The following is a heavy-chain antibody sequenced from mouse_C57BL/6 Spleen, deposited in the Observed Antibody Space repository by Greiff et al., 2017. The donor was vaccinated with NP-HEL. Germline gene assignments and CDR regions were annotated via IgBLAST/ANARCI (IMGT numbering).Heavy chain of an antibody. CDR1: GYSFTGYY. V-gene: IGHV1-42*01. D-gene: IGHD2-4*01. CDR2: INPSTGGT. J-gene: IGHJ2*01. CDR3: ARFGLHRAY. Sequence: VQLQQSGPELVKPGASVKISCKASGYSFTGYYMNWVKQSPEKSLEWIGEINPSTGGTTYNQKFKAKATLTVDKSSSTAYMQLKSLTSEDSAVYYCARFGLHRAYWGQGTTLTVSS.